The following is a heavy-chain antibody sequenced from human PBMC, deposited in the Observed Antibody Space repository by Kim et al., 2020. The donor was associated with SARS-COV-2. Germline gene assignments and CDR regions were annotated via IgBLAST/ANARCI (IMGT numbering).Heavy chain of an antibody. D-gene: IGHD2-15*01. Sequence: SVKVSCKASGGTFSSYAISWVRQAPGQGLEWMGGIIPIFGTANYAQKFQGRVTITADESTSTAYMELSSLRSEDTAVYYCASLTLGYCSGGSCPIDYWGQGTLVTVSS. V-gene: IGHV1-69*13. CDR2: IIPIFGTA. CDR3: ASLTLGYCSGGSCPIDY. CDR1: GGTFSSYA. J-gene: IGHJ4*02.